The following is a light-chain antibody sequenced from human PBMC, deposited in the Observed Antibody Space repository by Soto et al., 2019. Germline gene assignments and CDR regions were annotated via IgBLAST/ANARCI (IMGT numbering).Light chain of an antibody. V-gene: IGKV3-20*01. Sequence: EIVLTQSPGTLSLSPGERATLSCRASQTVSSSYLAWYQQKPGQAPRLLIYGTSSRPTGIPDRFSGSGSGTDVSLSISRPQPEDLSVYYCQQYDNSRYPLGQRTKL. CDR3: QQYDNSRYP. CDR1: QTVSSSY. CDR2: GTS. J-gene: IGKJ2*01.